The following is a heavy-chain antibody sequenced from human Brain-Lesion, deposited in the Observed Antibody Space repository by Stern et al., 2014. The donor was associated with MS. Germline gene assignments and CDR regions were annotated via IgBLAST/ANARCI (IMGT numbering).Heavy chain of an antibody. Sequence: EVQLVESGGGLVRPGGSLRLSCAVSGFTFSDHYMDWVRQAPGNGLQWVGRSRNKPNSYTTEYAASVKGRFTVSRDDSKNLLYLQMNSLKTDDTAVYYCARGFHSFDSWGQGTLVTVSS. V-gene: IGHV3-72*01. J-gene: IGHJ4*02. CDR2: SRNKPNSYTT. CDR1: GFTFSDHY. CDR3: ARGFHSFDS.